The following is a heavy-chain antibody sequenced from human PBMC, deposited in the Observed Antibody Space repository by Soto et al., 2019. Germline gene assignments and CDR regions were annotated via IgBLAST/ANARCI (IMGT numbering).Heavy chain of an antibody. CDR2: IYHSGST. J-gene: IGHJ4*02. V-gene: IGHV4-4*02. D-gene: IGHD3-9*01. CDR3: AREGGDILTGYYLDY. CDR1: GGSISSSNW. Sequence: QVQLQESGPGLVKPSGTLSLTCAVSGGSISSSNWWSWVRQPPGKGLEWIGEIYHSGSTNYNPSLKSRVTISVDKSNNQFSLKLSSVTAADTAVYYCAREGGDILTGYYLDYWGQGTLVTVSS.